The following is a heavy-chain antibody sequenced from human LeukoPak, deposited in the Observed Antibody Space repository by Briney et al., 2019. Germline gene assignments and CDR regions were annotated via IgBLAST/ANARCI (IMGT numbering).Heavy chain of an antibody. D-gene: IGHD6-6*01. CDR3: AREERGHLVGY. J-gene: IGHJ4*02. Sequence: PGGSLRLSCAASGSTFSGYAMHWVRQAPGKGLEWVALISYDGGSNKYYADSVKGRFTISRDNSKNTLCLQMNSLRAEDTAVYYCAREERGHLVGYWGQGTLVTVSS. CDR1: GSTFSGYA. V-gene: IGHV3-30-3*01. CDR2: ISYDGGSNK.